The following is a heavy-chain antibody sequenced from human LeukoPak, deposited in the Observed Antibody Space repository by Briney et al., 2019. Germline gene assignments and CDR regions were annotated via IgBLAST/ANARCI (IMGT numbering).Heavy chain of an antibody. V-gene: IGHV4-39*01. CDR1: GGSISSSSYY. CDR2: IYYSGST. D-gene: IGHD3-16*02. J-gene: IGHJ4*02. Sequence: SETLSLTCTVSGGSISSSSYYWGWLRQPPGKGLEWIGSIYYSGSTYYNTSLKSRVTISVDTSKNQFSLKLSSVTAADTAVYYCARSRGTLWGSYRYEFDYWGQGTLVTVSS. CDR3: ARSRGTLWGSYRYEFDY.